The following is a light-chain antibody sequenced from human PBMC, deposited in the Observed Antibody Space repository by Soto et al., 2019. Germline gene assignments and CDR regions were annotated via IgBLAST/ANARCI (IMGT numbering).Light chain of an antibody. CDR1: QSVSSN. CDR2: DAS. CDR3: QQYNNWPLT. V-gene: IGKV3-15*01. Sequence: EIVMTQSPATLSVSPGERATLSCRASQSVSSNLAWYQQKPGQAPRLLIYDASTRATGIPARFSGSGSGTAFTLTNSGLQTEVFAVYYRQQYNNWPLTFGGGTNVEIK. J-gene: IGKJ4*01.